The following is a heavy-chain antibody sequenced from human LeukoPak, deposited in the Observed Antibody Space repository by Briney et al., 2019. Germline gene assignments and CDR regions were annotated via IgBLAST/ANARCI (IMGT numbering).Heavy chain of an antibody. CDR1: GFTFSTYS. CDR2: ISSSSSFI. Sequence: GGSLRLSCAASGFTFSTYSMNRVRQAPGKGLEWVSSISSSSSFIYYADSVKGRFTISRDNAKNSLYLQMNSLRAEDTAVYYCARVGEGGSFDYWGQGTLVTVSS. D-gene: IGHD1-26*01. CDR3: ARVGEGGSFDY. J-gene: IGHJ4*02. V-gene: IGHV3-21*01.